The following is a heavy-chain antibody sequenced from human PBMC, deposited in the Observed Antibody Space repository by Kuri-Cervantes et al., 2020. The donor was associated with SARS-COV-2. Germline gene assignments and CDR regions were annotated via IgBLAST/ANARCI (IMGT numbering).Heavy chain of an antibody. Sequence: GGSLRLSCAASGFTFSGSVLHWVRQASGKGLEWVAAISYDGNNKYFADSVRGRFTVSRDNSKNTLYLEMDGLRPEDTAVYYCARDMTFDEYGDYFYYYMDVWGKGTTVTVSS. D-gene: IGHD3-16*01. CDR1: GFTFSGSV. CDR2: ISYDGNNK. J-gene: IGHJ6*03. CDR3: ARDMTFDEYGDYFYYYMDV. V-gene: IGHV3-30*04.